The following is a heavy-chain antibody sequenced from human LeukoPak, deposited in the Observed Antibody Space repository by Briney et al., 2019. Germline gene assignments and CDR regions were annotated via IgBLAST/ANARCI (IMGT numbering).Heavy chain of an antibody. D-gene: IGHD6-13*01. J-gene: IGHJ4*02. CDR3: ARHAGGISATGTRSFDY. CDR1: GASFSSSTYY. CDR2: IYYSGST. V-gene: IGHV4-39*01. Sequence: TSETLSLTCTVSGASFSSSTYYWGWIRQPPGKGLEWIGSIYYSGSTYYNPSLKSRVTMSVDTSKNQFSLKLSSVTAADTAVYYCARHAGGISATGTRSFDYWGQGTLVTVSS.